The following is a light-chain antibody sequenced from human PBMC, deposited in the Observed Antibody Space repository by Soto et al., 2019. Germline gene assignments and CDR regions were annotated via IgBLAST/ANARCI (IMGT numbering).Light chain of an antibody. CDR1: QGIATS. V-gene: IGKV1D-13*01. CDR2: AAS. J-gene: IGKJ2*01. CDR3: QQYNNWLSVT. Sequence: AIQLTQSPSSLSASVGDTVTITCRASQGIATSLAWYQLKPGKAPKLLIYAASTLQSGVPSRFSGSGSETYFTLTINTLQSEDFAVYYCQQYNNWLSVTFGQGTKLEIK.